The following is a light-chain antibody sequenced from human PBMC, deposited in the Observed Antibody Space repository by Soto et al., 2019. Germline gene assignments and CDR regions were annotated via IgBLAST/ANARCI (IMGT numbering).Light chain of an antibody. V-gene: IGKV3-20*01. CDR3: QQYARSPLA. J-gene: IGKJ4*01. CDR1: QNVARNY. CDR2: DAS. Sequence: EIVLTQSPGTLSLSAGERAALSCRASQNVARNYLAWYQQRPGQAPRLLIYDASTRATGIPDRFSGSGSGTDFTLTISRLEPEDFAVYFCQQYARSPLAFGGGTTVDIK.